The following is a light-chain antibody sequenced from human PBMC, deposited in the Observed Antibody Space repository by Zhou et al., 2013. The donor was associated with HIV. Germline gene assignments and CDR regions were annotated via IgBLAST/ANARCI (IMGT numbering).Light chain of an antibody. CDR1: QSISSW. CDR3: QQRSNWPPLT. Sequence: DIQMTQSPSTLSASVGDRVTITCRASQSISSWLAWYQQKPGKAPKFLIYKASSLESGVPSRFSGSGSGTEFTLTISSLQPEDFAVYYCQQRSNWPPLTFGGGTKVEIK. V-gene: IGKV1-5*03. CDR2: KAS. J-gene: IGKJ4*01.